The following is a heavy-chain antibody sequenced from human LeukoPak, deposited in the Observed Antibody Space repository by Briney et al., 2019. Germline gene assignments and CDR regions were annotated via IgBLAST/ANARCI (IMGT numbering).Heavy chain of an antibody. CDR3: ANTLTEAQYYFDY. D-gene: IGHD3-16*01. CDR1: GFTFSSYG. J-gene: IGHJ4*02. CDR2: IRYDGSNK. V-gene: IGHV3-30*02. Sequence: GGSLRLSCAASGFTFSSYGMHWVRQAPGKGLEWVAFIRYDGSNKYYADSVKGRFTISRDNSKNTLYLQMNSLRAEDTAVYYCANTLTEAQYYFDYWGQGTLVTVSS.